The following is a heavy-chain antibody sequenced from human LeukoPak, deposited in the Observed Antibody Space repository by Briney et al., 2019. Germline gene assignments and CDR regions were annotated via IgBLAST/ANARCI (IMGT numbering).Heavy chain of an antibody. CDR2: IKEDGSEK. D-gene: IGHD3-10*01. V-gene: IGHV3-7*01. CDR3: VSPRGV. J-gene: IGHJ4*02. CDR1: GFTFSGYW. Sequence: GGSLRLSCAASGFTFSGYWMTWVRQAPGKGLEWVANIKEDGSEKYYVDSVKGRFTISRDNAKNSLYLQMNSLRGEDTAVYYCVSPRGVWGQGSLVTVSS.